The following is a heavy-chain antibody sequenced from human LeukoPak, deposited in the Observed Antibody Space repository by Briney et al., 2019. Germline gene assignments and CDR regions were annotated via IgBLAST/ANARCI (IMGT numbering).Heavy chain of an antibody. V-gene: IGHV3-33*06. J-gene: IGHJ4*02. CDR2: IWYDGSNE. CDR3: PKNFYDSMAYHGSAGYFDY. D-gene: IGHD3-22*01. Sequence: GGSLRLSCAASGFTFNSYGMHWVRQAPGKGLEWVAVIWYDGSNEYYAGSVKGRFTISRDNSKNTLYLQINSLRARDTVVYYLPKNFYDSMAYHGSAGYFDYWGQGTLATVSS. CDR1: GFTFNSYG.